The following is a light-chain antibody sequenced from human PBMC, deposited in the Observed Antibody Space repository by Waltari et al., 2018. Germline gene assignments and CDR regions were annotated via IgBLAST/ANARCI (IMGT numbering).Light chain of an antibody. CDR3: SSYTSSSTGVV. J-gene: IGLJ2*01. Sequence: QSALTQPPSVSGSPGQSVTISCTGTSSDVGSYNRVSWYQQPPGTAPKLMIYEVSNRPSGVPDRFSGSKSGNPASLTSSGLQAEDEADYYCSSYTSSSTGVVFGGGSKLPVL. CDR2: EVS. CDR1: SSDVGSYNR. V-gene: IGLV2-18*02.